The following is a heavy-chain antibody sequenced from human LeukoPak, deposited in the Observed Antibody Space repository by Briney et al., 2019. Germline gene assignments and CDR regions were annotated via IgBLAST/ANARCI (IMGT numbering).Heavy chain of an antibody. V-gene: IGHV3-23*01. D-gene: IGHD3-10*01. CDR1: GFTFSTYA. CDR2: ISGSGTST. J-gene: IGHJ3*02. Sequence: GGSLRLSCAASGFTFSTYAMSGVRQAPGKGLEWVSVISGSGTSTYNADSVRGRFTISRDNSKNTMYLEMNSLRAEDTAVYYCAKGAFGDNAFDIWGQGTMVTVSS. CDR3: AKGAFGDNAFDI.